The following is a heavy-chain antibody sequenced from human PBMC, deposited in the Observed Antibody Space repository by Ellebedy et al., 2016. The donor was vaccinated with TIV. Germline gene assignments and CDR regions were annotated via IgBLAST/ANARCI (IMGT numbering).Heavy chain of an antibody. Sequence: GSLRLSCTVSGGSISSYYWSWIRQPAGKGLEWIGRIYTSGSTNHNPSLKSRVTMSVDTSKNQFSLKVSSVTAADTAVYYCASSVVGASDWYDYWGQGTLVTVSS. CDR3: ASSVVGASDWYDY. V-gene: IGHV4-4*07. J-gene: IGHJ4*02. CDR1: GGSISSYY. D-gene: IGHD6-19*01. CDR2: IYTSGST.